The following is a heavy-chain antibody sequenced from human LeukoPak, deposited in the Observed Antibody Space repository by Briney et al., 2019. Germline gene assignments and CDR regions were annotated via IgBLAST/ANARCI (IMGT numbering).Heavy chain of an antibody. J-gene: IGHJ2*01. CDR2: IYNSGST. V-gene: IGHV4-59*01. Sequence: ASETLSLTCAVSGGSISTYFWSWIRQPPGKGLEWIGYIYNSGSTDYNPSLNSRVTISVGTSKNQFSLKLSSVTAADTAVYYCARGDGYKRIYWYFDLWGRGTLVTVSS. D-gene: IGHD5-24*01. CDR1: GGSISTYF. CDR3: ARGDGYKRIYWYFDL.